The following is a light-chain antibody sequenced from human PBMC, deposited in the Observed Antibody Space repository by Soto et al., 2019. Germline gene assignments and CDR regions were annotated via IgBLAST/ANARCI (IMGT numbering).Light chain of an antibody. V-gene: IGKV3-11*01. Sequence: EIVLTQSPATLSLSPGERATLSCRASQSISSYLAWYRQIPGQAPRLLIYDASNRATGIPDRFSGGGSGTVFTLTISSLEPEDFAVYYCQQRSNLPPTFGQGTRLEIK. CDR1: QSISSY. J-gene: IGKJ5*01. CDR3: QQRSNLPPT. CDR2: DAS.